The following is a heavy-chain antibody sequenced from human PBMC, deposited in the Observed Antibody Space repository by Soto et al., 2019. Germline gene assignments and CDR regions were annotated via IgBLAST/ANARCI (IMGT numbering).Heavy chain of an antibody. J-gene: IGHJ6*02. D-gene: IGHD2-15*01. Sequence: GASVTVSCQASIYTFPNYDIILVRQATGQALEWMGWMNPNSGNTGYAQKFQGRVTMTRNTSISTAYMELSSLRSEDTAVYYCARVLVVVVAATRYYYGMDVWGQGTTVTVSS. CDR1: IYTFPNYD. CDR3: ARVLVVVVAATRYYYGMDV. V-gene: IGHV1-8*01. CDR2: MNPNSGNT.